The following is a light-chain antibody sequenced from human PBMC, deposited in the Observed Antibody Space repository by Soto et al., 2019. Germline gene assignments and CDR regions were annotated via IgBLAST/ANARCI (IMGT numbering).Light chain of an antibody. CDR2: GAS. CDR1: QSVTSNY. V-gene: IGKV3-20*01. J-gene: IGKJ1*01. CDR3: QQYGISPGT. Sequence: EIVMTPSPATLSLSQGERATLSCRASQSVTSNYLAWYQQKPGQAPKLLIFGASIRDTGIPDRFRGSGSGTDFTLTISRLEPEDFAVYYCQQYGISPGTFGQGTKVDSK.